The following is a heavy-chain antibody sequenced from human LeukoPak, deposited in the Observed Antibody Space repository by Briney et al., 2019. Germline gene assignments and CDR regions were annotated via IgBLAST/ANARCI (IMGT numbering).Heavy chain of an antibody. Sequence: GGSLRLSCAASGFTVSTNYMSWVRQAAGKGLEWVSVIYSGGRTYYADSVKGRFTISRDNSKNTVYVQMNSLRAEDTAVYYCAREAPFGSFDYWGQGTLVTVSS. CDR1: GFTVSTNY. D-gene: IGHD3-3*01. CDR2: IYSGGRT. CDR3: AREAPFGSFDY. V-gene: IGHV3-53*01. J-gene: IGHJ4*02.